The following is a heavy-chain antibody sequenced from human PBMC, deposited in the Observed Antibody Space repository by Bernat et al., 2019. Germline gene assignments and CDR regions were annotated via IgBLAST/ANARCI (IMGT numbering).Heavy chain of an antibody. CDR1: GISITSSSSY. V-gene: IGHV4-39*01. D-gene: IGHD6-13*01. Sequence: QLQLQESGPGLVKPSETLSLTCTVSGISITSSSSYWGWIRQPPGKRLEWIGAIYYSGTTYYNPSLKSRVTMSVDASSNQFSLKVNALTAADTAVYYCARAPSAGTGPSFDYWGQGTLVTVSS. CDR2: IYYSGTT. J-gene: IGHJ4*02. CDR3: ARAPSAGTGPSFDY.